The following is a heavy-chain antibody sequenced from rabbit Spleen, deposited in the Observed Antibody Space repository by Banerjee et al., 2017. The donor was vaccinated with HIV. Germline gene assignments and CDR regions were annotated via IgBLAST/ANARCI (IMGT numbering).Heavy chain of an antibody. V-gene: IGHV1S47*01. CDR3: VRDKAGDADYGPYYLNL. Sequence: QEQLVESGGGLVQPGGSLKLSCKASGFDFSTYSMSWVRQAPGKGLEWIGYIDPIFGGTYYASWVNGRFSISRENTQNTVSLQLNSLTAADTATYFCVRDKAGDADYGPYYLNLWGQGTLVTVS. D-gene: IGHD2-1*01. CDR1: GFDFSTYS. J-gene: IGHJ4*01. CDR2: IDPIFGGT.